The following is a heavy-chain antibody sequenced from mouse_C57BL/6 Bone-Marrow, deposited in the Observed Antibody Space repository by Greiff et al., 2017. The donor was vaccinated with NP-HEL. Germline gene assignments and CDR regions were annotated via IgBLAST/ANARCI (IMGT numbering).Heavy chain of an antibody. J-gene: IGHJ3*01. CDR3: AREGGWLLGFAY. Sequence: VQLQQPGAELVKPGASVKLSCKASGYTFTSYWMHWVKQRPGRGLEWIGRIDPISGGPKYNEKFRSKAPLTVDKPSSTAYMQLSSLTSEDSAVYYCAREGGWLLGFAYWGQGTLVTVSA. D-gene: IGHD2-3*01. CDR1: GYTFTSYW. V-gene: IGHV1-72*01. CDR2: IDPISGGP.